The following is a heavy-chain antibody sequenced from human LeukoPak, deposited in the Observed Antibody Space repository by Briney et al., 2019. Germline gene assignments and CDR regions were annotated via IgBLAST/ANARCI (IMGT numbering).Heavy chain of an antibody. Sequence: SETLSLTCSVSGDSINNYYLSWIRQPPGKGLEWIAYIYYSGRDTNYSPSLKSRLTISVDTSKQQFSLSLRSVTAADTAVYYRARHPQGLRYFDNWGQGTLVIVSS. CDR1: GDSINNYY. J-gene: IGHJ4*02. CDR2: IYYSGRDT. V-gene: IGHV4-59*08. CDR3: ARHPQGLRYFDN.